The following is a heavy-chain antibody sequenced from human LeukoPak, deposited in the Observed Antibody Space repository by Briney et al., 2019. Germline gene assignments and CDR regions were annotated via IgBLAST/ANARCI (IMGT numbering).Heavy chain of an antibody. J-gene: IGHJ5*02. D-gene: IGHD6-13*01. CDR2: IYYTGST. CDR1: GDSISSSTYY. Sequence: SETLSLTCNVSGDSISSSTYYWGWIRQPPGKGLEWIGSIYYTGSTYYNPSLKSRVTISVDTSKNQFSLKLSSVTAADTAVYYCARGAAGNWFDPWGQGTLVTVSS. CDR3: ARGAAGNWFDP. V-gene: IGHV4-39*07.